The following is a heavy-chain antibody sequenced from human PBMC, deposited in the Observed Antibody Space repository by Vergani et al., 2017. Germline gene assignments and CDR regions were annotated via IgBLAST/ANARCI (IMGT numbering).Heavy chain of an antibody. D-gene: IGHD3-16*01. J-gene: IGHJ4*02. CDR2: IQFDGSNQ. Sequence: QVQLVESGGGVVQRGGSLRLSCATSGFTLSNYDMQWIRQGPGKGLEFVAFIQFDGSNQYYADSVKGRFTLSRDLSKNTLYLQMNSLRTDDTATYYCAKHFRGWGSDYWGKGTQVIVS. CDR3: AKHFRGWGSDY. CDR1: GFTLSNYD. V-gene: IGHV3-30*02.